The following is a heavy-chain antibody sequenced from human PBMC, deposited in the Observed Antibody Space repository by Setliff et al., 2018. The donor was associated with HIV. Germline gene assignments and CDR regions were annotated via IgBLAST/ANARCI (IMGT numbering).Heavy chain of an antibody. D-gene: IGHD5-12*01. V-gene: IGHV3-21*06. CDR1: GFTFSGYS. CDR2: ISRGSEDI. CDR3: VRDFKWLNWFFDL. J-gene: IGHJ2*01. Sequence: LSCAASGFTFSGYSMNWVRQAPGKGLEWVASISRGSEDIYYADSIKGRFTISRDNAKYSLYLQMNNLRTEDTAVYYCVRDFKWLNWFFDLWGRGTLVTVSS.